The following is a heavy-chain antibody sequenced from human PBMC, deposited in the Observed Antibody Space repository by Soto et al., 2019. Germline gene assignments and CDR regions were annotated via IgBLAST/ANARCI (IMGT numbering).Heavy chain of an antibody. V-gene: IGHV3-48*02. Sequence: EVQLVESGGGLVQPGGSLRLSCAASGFTFSSYSMNWVRQAPGKGLEWVSYISSSSSTIYYADSVKGRFTISRDNAKNSLYLQMNSLRDEDTAVYYCARDGRLAYCGVDCYSDAFDIWGQGTMVTVSS. D-gene: IGHD2-21*02. CDR3: ARDGRLAYCGVDCYSDAFDI. J-gene: IGHJ3*02. CDR2: ISSSSSTI. CDR1: GFTFSSYS.